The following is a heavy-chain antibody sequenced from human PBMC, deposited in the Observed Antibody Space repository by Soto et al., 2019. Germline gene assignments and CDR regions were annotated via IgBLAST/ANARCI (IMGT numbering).Heavy chain of an antibody. J-gene: IGHJ4*02. CDR1: GFTVSSYA. CDR3: AKEDSWELLSRAPYTDF. Sequence: PXECMSLSCAASGFTVSSYAASWVRRAPGKGLEWVSAISGSGGSTYYADSVKGRFTISRDNSKNTLYLQMNSLRAEDTAVYYCAKEDSWELLSRAPYTDFWGQGTLVTVSS. CDR2: ISGSGGST. V-gene: IGHV3-23*01. D-gene: IGHD1-26*01.